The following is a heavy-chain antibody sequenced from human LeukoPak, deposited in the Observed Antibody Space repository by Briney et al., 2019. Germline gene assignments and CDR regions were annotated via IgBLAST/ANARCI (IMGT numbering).Heavy chain of an antibody. D-gene: IGHD3-10*01. V-gene: IGHV4-39*01. CDR3: ARHVYGSGSYLGYGVDV. CDR2: ISYTGST. Sequence: SETLSLTCTVSGGSISSYYWSWIRQPPGKGLEWVGTISYTGSTYYNPSLNSRLTISIDTSKTQFSLKLSSVTAADTAVYYCARHVYGSGSYLGYGVDVWGQGTTVTVS. CDR1: GGSISSYY. J-gene: IGHJ6*02.